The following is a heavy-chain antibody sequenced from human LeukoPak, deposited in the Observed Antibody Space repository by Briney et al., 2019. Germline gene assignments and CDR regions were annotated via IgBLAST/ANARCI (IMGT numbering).Heavy chain of an antibody. CDR1: GYSFTSYW. CDR3: AGKGGKNFVWFNY. Sequence: GESLKISCKGSGYSFTSYWIGWLRQMPGKGLEWMGIIYPGDSDTRYTPSFQAQATISADKSIIPAYLQCSSLKSSSTASNYCAGKGGKNFVWFNYWGQGTLVTVSS. J-gene: IGHJ4*02. D-gene: IGHD3-9*01. CDR2: IYPGDSDT. V-gene: IGHV5-51*01.